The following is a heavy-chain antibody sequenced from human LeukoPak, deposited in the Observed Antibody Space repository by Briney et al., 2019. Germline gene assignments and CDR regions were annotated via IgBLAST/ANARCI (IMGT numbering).Heavy chain of an antibody. CDR3: ARLSGYSSGHYYSDY. Sequence: SETLSLTCTVSGGSISSDYWSWIRQPPGKGLEWIGYIYYRGSTNYNPSLNSRVTISVDTSKNQFSLKLSSVTAADTAVYYCARLSGYSSGHYYSDYWGQGTLVTVSS. V-gene: IGHV4-59*01. J-gene: IGHJ4*02. CDR1: GGSISSDY. D-gene: IGHD3-22*01. CDR2: IYYRGST.